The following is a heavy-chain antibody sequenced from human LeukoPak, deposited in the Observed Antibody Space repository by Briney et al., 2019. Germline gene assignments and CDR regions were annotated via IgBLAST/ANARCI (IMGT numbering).Heavy chain of an antibody. Sequence: WASVKVSCKASGYTFTGYYMHWVRQAPGQGLEWMGWINPNSGGTNYAQKFQGRVTMTRDTSISTAYMELSRLRSDDTAVYYCATALLRGYSGYDYGMDVWGQGTTVTVSS. CDR3: ATALLRGYSGYDYGMDV. V-gene: IGHV1-2*02. CDR2: INPNSGGT. J-gene: IGHJ6*02. D-gene: IGHD5-12*01. CDR1: GYTFTGYY.